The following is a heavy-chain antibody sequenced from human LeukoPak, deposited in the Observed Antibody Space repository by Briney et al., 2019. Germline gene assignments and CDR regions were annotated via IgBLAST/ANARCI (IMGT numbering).Heavy chain of an antibody. V-gene: IGHV3-21*01. CDR3: ARSAGDYSYYFDY. Sequence: GGSLRLSRAASGFTFSSYSMNWVRQAPGKGLEWVSSISSSSSYIYYADSVKGRFTISRDNAKNSLYLQMNSLRAEDTAVYYCARSAGDYSYYFDYWGQGTLVTVSS. CDR2: ISSSSSYI. D-gene: IGHD4-17*01. J-gene: IGHJ4*02. CDR1: GFTFSSYS.